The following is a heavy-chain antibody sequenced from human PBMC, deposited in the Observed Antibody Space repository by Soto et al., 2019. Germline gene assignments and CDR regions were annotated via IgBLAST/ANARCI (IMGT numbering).Heavy chain of an antibody. CDR1: GYIFSDYW. D-gene: IGHD3-22*01. V-gene: IGHV5-10-1*01. J-gene: IGHJ4*02. Sequence: GESLKISCKGSGYIFSDYWITWVRQMPGKGLEWMGRIDPGDSNIDYSPSFQGHVTMSTDMSISTAYLQWSSLKASDTAMYYCARLVSSGYYYNYWGQGTLVAVSS. CDR2: IDPGDSNI. CDR3: ARLVSSGYYYNY.